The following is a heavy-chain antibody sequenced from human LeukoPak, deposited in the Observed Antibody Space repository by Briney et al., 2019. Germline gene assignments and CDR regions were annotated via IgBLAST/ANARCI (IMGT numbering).Heavy chain of an antibody. Sequence: ASVKVSCKASGYTFTGYYMHWVRQAPGQGLEWMGWINPNSGGTNYAQKLQGRATMTRDTSISTAYMELSRLRSDDTAVYYCARARGVSSVVVPAAILGYWGQGTLVTVSS. CDR2: INPNSGGT. J-gene: IGHJ4*02. CDR3: ARARGVSSVVVPAAILGY. D-gene: IGHD2-2*02. CDR1: GYTFTGYY. V-gene: IGHV1-2*02.